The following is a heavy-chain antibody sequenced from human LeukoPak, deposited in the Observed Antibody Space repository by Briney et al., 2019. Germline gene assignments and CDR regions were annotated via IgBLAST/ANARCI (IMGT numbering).Heavy chain of an antibody. CDR2: ISSSSSYI. Sequence: GGSLRLSCAASGFTFSSYSMNWVRQAPGKGLEWVSSISSSSSYIYYADSVKGRFTISRDNAKNSLYLQMNSLRAEDTAVYYCARGPYYYDSSGYQGYWGQGTLVTVSS. D-gene: IGHD3-22*01. V-gene: IGHV3-21*01. CDR3: ARGPYYYDSSGYQGY. CDR1: GFTFSSYS. J-gene: IGHJ4*02.